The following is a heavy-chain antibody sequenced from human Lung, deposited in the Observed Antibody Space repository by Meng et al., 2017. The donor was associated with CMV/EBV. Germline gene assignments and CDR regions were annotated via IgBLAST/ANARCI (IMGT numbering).Heavy chain of an antibody. CDR1: GYTFIGYY. D-gene: IGHD2-21*01. CDR3: ARVQFLETANDAVDL. V-gene: IGHV1-2*02. J-gene: IGHJ3*01. Sequence: ASVXVSXKASGYTFIGYYMHWVRQAPGQGLEWMGWIHPYTGDTNYAQKFQGRVIMTRDMSINTVYMELSRLRSEDTAVYYCARVQFLETANDAVDLWGQGTMVTVSS. CDR2: IHPYTGDT.